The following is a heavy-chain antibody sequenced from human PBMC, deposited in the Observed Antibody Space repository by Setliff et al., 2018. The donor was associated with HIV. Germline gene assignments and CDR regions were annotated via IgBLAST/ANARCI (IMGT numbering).Heavy chain of an antibody. Sequence: SETLSLTCSVSGGSISSHYWGWIRQPPGRGLEWIGYIMYNEGNNFNPSLKSRVTISVDTSKNELSLRLSSVTAADTAVYYCARGVRGVIIDWYYFDYWGQGTLVTVSS. V-gene: IGHV4-59*11. CDR1: GGSISSHY. D-gene: IGHD3-10*01. CDR3: ARGVRGVIIDWYYFDY. CDR2: IMYNEGN. J-gene: IGHJ4*02.